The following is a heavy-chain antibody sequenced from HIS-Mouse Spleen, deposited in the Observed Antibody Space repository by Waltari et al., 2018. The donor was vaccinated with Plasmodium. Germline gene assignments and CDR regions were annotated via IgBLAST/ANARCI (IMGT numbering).Heavy chain of an antibody. CDR3: AREDILTAYYNDYWYFDL. J-gene: IGHJ2*01. Sequence: EVQLVESGGGLVQPGGSLRLSCAASGFTFSSVWLSWFRQAQGKGLEWVANIKQDGSEKYYVDSVKGRFTISRDNAKNSLYLQMNSLRAEDTAVYYCAREDILTAYYNDYWYFDLWGRGTLVTVSS. CDR1: GFTFSSVW. V-gene: IGHV3-7*01. CDR2: IKQDGSEK. D-gene: IGHD3-9*01.